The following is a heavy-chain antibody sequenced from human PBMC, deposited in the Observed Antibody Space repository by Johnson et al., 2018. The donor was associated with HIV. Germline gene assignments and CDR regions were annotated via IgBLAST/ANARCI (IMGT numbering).Heavy chain of an antibody. CDR2: FYSDSNT. Sequence: MQLVESGGGFIQPGGSLKLSCAASGFTVSGKFMGWVRLAPGKGLEWVSVFYSDSNTYSSDSVQGRFTISRDNSKNTLYLQMNSLRADDTAVYYCARLPSGYSRDGFNIWGQGTMVTVSS. CDR1: GFTVSGKF. CDR3: ARLPSGYSRDGFNI. V-gene: IGHV3-66*02. J-gene: IGHJ3*02. D-gene: IGHD5-18*01.